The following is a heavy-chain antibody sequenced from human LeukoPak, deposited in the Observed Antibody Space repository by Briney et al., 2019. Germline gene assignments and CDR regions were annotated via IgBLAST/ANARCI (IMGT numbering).Heavy chain of an antibody. D-gene: IGHD3-22*01. CDR3: ARARNNYDTSGFSALDY. CDR1: GVAFDSHG. Sequence: PGGSLRLSCAASGVAFDSHGMRWVRQAPGKGLEWVAVIWYDGSNKDYADSVKGRFTISRDNSKNTLYLQMNSLRAEDTAVYYCARARNNYDTSGFSALDYWGQGTLVTVSS. J-gene: IGHJ4*02. V-gene: IGHV3-33*01. CDR2: IWYDGSNK.